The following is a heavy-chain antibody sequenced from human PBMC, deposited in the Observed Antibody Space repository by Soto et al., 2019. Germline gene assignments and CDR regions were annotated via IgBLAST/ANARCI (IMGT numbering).Heavy chain of an antibody. D-gene: IGHD3-3*01. J-gene: IGHJ6*02. V-gene: IGHV4-4*02. CDR3: ARLGVVIGCYYYAMDV. CDR2: IYHSGST. Sequence: SETLSLTCAVSGGSISSSNWWWWVRQPPGKGVEWIGEIYHSGSTNYNPSLKSRVTISVDKSKNKLSLKLSSVTAADTAVYYCARLGVVIGCYYYAMDVWCQATTVTV. CDR1: GGSISSSNW.